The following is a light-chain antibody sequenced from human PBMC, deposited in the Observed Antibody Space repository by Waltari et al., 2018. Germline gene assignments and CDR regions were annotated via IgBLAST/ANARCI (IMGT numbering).Light chain of an antibody. Sequence: DIQMTQSPSSLSASVGDRVTITCRASQSISSYLNLYKQKPGKAPKLLIYAASSLQSGVPSRFSGSGSGTDFTLTISSLQPEDFATYYCQQSAGTFGQGTKVEIK. CDR1: QSISSY. CDR2: AAS. J-gene: IGKJ1*01. CDR3: QQSAGT. V-gene: IGKV1-39*01.